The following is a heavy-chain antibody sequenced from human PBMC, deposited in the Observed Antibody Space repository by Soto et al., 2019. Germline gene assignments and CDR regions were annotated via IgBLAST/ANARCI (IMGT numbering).Heavy chain of an antibody. J-gene: IGHJ4*02. CDR1: GYTFTSYG. Sequence: QVQLVQSGAEVKKPGASVKVSCKASGYTFTSYGISWVRQAPGQGLEWMGWISAYNGNTNYAQKFQGRVTMTTDTSTSTAYMELRSLRSDDTAVYYCARPSLYSSGWDRGYYFDYWGQGTLVTVSS. CDR3: ARPSLYSSGWDRGYYFDY. D-gene: IGHD6-19*01. V-gene: IGHV1-18*01. CDR2: ISAYNGNT.